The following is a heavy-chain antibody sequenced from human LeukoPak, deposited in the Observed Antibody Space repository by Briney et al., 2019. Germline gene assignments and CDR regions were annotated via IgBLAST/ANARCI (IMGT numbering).Heavy chain of an antibody. J-gene: IGHJ6*03. V-gene: IGHV1-69*13. CDR2: IIPIFGTA. Sequence: GAPVKVSCKASGGTFSSYAISWVRQAPGQGLEWMGGIIPIFGTANYAQKFQGRVTITADESTSTAYMELSSLRSEDTAVYYCARCTYSSSIYYYYYMDVWGKGTTVTVSS. CDR1: GGTFSSYA. CDR3: ARCTYSSSIYYYYYMDV. D-gene: IGHD6-6*01.